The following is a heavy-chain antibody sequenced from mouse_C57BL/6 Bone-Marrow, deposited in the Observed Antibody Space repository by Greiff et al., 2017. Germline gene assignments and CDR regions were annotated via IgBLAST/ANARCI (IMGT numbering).Heavy chain of an antibody. V-gene: IGHV1-22*01. D-gene: IGHD1-1*01. CDR1: GYTFTDYN. J-gene: IGHJ4*01. CDR2: INPNHGGT. CDR3: ATATSTVVAPMDY. Sequence: VQLQQPGAELVKPGASVKMSCKASGYTFTDYNMHWVKQSHGKSLEWIGYINPNHGGTSYNQKFKGKATLTVNKSSSTAYMELRSLTSEDSAVYYYATATSTVVAPMDYWGQGTSVTVSS.